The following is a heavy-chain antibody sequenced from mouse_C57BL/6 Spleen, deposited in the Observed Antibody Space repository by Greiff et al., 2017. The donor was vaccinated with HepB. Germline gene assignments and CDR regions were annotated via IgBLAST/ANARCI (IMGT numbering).Heavy chain of an antibody. CDR2: IRSKSNNYAT. CDR3: VSSTMVTDYYAMDY. J-gene: IGHJ4*01. Sequence: EVHLVESGGGLVQPKGSLKLSCAASGFSFNTYAMNWVRQAPGKGLEWVARIRSKSNNYATYYADSVKDRFTISRDDSESMLYLQMNNLKTEDTAMYYCVSSTMVTDYYAMDYWGQGTSVTVSS. CDR1: GFSFNTYA. D-gene: IGHD2-2*01. V-gene: IGHV10-1*01.